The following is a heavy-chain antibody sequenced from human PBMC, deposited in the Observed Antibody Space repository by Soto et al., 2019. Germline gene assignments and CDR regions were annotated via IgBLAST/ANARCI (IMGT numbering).Heavy chain of an antibody. D-gene: IGHD3-16*01. V-gene: IGHV3-33*01. CDR2: IWSDASRE. Sequence: QVQLVESGGGVVQPGTSLRLSCAASRLTFSTHDMHWVRQAPGKGLEWVALIWSDASREFYADSVKGRFSISRDNSKYTLFLQMNGLRVEDTAVYYCAGEPRGGAYDMDVWGQGTTVTVSS. CDR1: RLTFSTHD. CDR3: AGEPRGGAYDMDV. J-gene: IGHJ6*02.